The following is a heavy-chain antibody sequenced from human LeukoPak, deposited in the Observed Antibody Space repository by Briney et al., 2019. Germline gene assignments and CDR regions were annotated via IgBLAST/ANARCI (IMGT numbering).Heavy chain of an antibody. CDR1: GFTFGDYA. Sequence: GGSLRLSCTASGFTFGDYAMSWFRQAPGKGLAGVGFIRSKAYGGTTEYAASVKGGFTISRDDSKSIAYLQMNSLKTEDTAVYYCTRDKRVVVVVAGGYYMDVWGKGTTVTVSS. V-gene: IGHV3-49*03. CDR2: IRSKAYGGTT. CDR3: TRDKRVVVVVAGGYYMDV. D-gene: IGHD2-15*01. J-gene: IGHJ6*03.